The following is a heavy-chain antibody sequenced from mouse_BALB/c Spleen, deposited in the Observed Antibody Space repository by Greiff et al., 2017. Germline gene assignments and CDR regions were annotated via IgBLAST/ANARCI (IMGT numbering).Heavy chain of an antibody. CDR1: GYTFTSYW. Sequence: QVQLQQSGAELVKPGASVKMSCKASGYTFTSYWMHWVKQRPGQGLEWIGTIDPSDSYTSYNQKFKGKATLTVDTSSSTAYMQLSSLTSEDSAVYYCTRLDFDYWGQGTTLTVSS. CDR3: TRLDFDY. J-gene: IGHJ2*01. CDR2: IDPSDSYT. V-gene: IGHV1S127*01.